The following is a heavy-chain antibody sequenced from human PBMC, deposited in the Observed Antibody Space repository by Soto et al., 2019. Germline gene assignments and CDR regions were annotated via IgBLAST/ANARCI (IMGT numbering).Heavy chain of an antibody. J-gene: IGHJ6*03. CDR2: ISSSSSTI. V-gene: IGHV3-48*01. Sequence: GGSLRLSCAASGFTFSSYSMNWVRQAPGKGLEWVSYISSSSSTIYYADSVKGRFTISRDNAKNSLYLQMNSLRAEDTAVYYCARDPPDLSMDVWGKGTTVTVSS. CDR1: GFTFSSYS. CDR3: ARDPPDLSMDV.